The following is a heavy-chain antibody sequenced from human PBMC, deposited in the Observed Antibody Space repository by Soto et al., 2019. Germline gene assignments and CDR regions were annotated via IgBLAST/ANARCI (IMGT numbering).Heavy chain of an antibody. V-gene: IGHV4-34*01. CDR2: INHSGST. D-gene: IGHD5-12*01. Sequence: PSETLSLTCAVYGGSFSGYYWSWIRQPPGKGLEWIGEINHSGSTNYNPSLKSRVTISVDTSKNQFSLKLSSVTAADTAVYYCVRESDSVYDYDYLGQGTLVTVSS. J-gene: IGHJ4*02. CDR3: VRESDSVYDYDY. CDR1: GGSFSGYY.